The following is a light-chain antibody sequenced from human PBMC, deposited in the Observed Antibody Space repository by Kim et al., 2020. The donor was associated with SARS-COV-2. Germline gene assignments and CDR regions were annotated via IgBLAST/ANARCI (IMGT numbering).Light chain of an antibody. V-gene: IGKV3-20*01. CDR3: QLYIGLPPTWT. Sequence: ERATLSCMASQSVSSNFIAWYQPNPGQAPRLLIHDAYSRATGIPDRFSGRGSGTDFTLTISRLEPEDFAVYYCQLYIGLPPTWTFGQGTKVEIK. CDR2: DAY. J-gene: IGKJ1*01. CDR1: QSVSSNF.